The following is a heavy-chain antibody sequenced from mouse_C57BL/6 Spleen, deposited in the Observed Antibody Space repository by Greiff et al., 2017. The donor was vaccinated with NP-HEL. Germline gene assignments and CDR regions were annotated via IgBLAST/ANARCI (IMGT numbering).Heavy chain of an antibody. J-gene: IGHJ2*01. Sequence: EVQGVESGPVLVKPGASVKMSCKASGYTFTDYYMNWVKQSHGKSLEWIGVINPYNGGTSYNQKFKGKATLTVDKSSSTAYMELNSLTSEDSAVYYCAIYWDGFDYWGQGTTLTVSS. CDR1: GYTFTDYY. CDR3: AIYWDGFDY. D-gene: IGHD4-1*01. V-gene: IGHV1-19*01. CDR2: INPYNGGT.